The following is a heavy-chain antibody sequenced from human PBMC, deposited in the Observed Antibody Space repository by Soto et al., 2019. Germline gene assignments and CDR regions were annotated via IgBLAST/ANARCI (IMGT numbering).Heavy chain of an antibody. CDR3: ANGLRGAALPEFEY. D-gene: IGHD1-26*01. Sequence: QVQLVESGGGVVQPGRSLILSCAASRFAFSNYDMHWVRQAPGKGLEWVAGISYDGRNKYYGDSVKGRITISRDNSKSTLYLQMNSLIAEDTAVYYCANGLRGAALPEFEYWGQGTLVTVSS. J-gene: IGHJ4*02. V-gene: IGHV3-30*18. CDR1: RFAFSNYD. CDR2: ISYDGRNK.